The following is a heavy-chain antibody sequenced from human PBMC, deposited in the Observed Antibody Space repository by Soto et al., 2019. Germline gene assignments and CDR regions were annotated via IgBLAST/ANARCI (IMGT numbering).Heavy chain of an antibody. D-gene: IGHD5-18*01. Sequence: GGSLRLSCAASGFTFSSYGMHWVRQAPGKGLEWVAVISYDGSNKYYGDSVKGRFTISRDNSKNTLYLQMNSLRAEDTAVYYCAKDVGSGDTAMADLDYYYGMDVWGQGTTVTVSS. V-gene: IGHV3-30*18. J-gene: IGHJ6*02. CDR1: GFTFSSYG. CDR3: AKDVGSGDTAMADLDYYYGMDV. CDR2: ISYDGSNK.